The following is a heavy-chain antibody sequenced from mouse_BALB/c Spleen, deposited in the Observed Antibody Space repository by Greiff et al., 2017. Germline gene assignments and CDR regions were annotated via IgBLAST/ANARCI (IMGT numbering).Heavy chain of an antibody. J-gene: IGHJ1*01. CDR1: GYTFTDYN. CDR2: INPNNGGT. Sequence: EVQLQQSGPELVKPGASVKIPCKASGYTFTDYNMDWVKQSHGKSLEWIGDINPNNGGTIYNQKFKGKATLTVDKSSSTAYMELRSLTSEDTAVYYCARRDYYGSSLPYWYFDVWGAGTTVTVSS. V-gene: IGHV1-18*01. CDR3: ARRDYYGSSLPYWYFDV. D-gene: IGHD1-1*01.